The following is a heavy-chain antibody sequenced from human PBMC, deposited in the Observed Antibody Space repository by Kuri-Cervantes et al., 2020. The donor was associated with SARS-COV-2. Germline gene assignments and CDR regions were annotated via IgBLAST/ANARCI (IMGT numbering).Heavy chain of an antibody. CDR2: ISSSSSYT. V-gene: IGHV3-11*06. CDR1: GFTFSDYY. CDR3: AKDQSARYYDSSGLFDY. J-gene: IGHJ4*02. Sequence: LSLTCAASGFTFSDYYMSWIRQAPGKGLEWVSYISSSSSYTNYADSVKGRFTISRDNSKNTLYLQMNSLRAEDTAVYYCAKDQSARYYDSSGLFDYWGQGTLVTVSS. D-gene: IGHD3-22*01.